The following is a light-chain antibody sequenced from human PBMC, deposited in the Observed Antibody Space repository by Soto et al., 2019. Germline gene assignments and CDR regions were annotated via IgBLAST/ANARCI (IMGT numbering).Light chain of an antibody. CDR3: QQYNNWPQT. CDR1: QSVSSN. CDR2: GAS. J-gene: IGKJ1*01. V-gene: IGKV3-15*01. Sequence: EIVMTQSPATLSVSPRERATLSCRASQSVSSNLAWYQQKPGQAPRLLIYGASTRATGIPARFSGSGSGTEFTLTISSLQSEDFAVYSCQQYNNWPQTFGQGTKVDIK.